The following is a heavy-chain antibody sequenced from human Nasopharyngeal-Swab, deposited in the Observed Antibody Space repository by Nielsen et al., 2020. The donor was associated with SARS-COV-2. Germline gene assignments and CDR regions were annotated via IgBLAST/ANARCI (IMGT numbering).Heavy chain of an antibody. CDR3: ARDTRRGGVDY. CDR1: GGFINSYY. Sequence: SETLSLTCTGSGGFINSYYWSWIRQPPRRGLEWIGYIYYSGSTNYNPSLKSRVTISLDTSKNQFSLKLNSVTAADSAVYYCARDTRRGGVDYWGQGTLVTVSS. V-gene: IGHV4-59*01. CDR2: IYYSGST. D-gene: IGHD2-15*01. J-gene: IGHJ4*02.